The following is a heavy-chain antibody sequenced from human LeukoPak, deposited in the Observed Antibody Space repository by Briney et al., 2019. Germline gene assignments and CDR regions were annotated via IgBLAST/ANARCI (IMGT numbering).Heavy chain of an antibody. Sequence: GGSLRLSCAASGFTFDDYAMHWVRQAPGKGLEWVSGISWNSGSIGYADSVKGRFTISRDSAKNSLYLQMNSLRAEDTALYYCAKDKVATIRLYYFDYWGQGTLVTVSS. D-gene: IGHD5-12*01. CDR3: AKDKVATIRLYYFDY. J-gene: IGHJ4*02. CDR2: ISWNSGSI. CDR1: GFTFDDYA. V-gene: IGHV3-9*01.